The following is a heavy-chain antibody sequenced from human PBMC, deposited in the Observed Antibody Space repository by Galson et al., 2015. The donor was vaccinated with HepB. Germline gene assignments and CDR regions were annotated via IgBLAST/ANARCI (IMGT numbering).Heavy chain of an antibody. V-gene: IGHV1-18*01. J-gene: IGHJ5*02. Sequence: SVKVSCKASGYTFTSYGISWVRQAPGQGLEWMGWISAYNGNTNYAQKLQGRVTMTTDTSTSTAYMELRSLRSDDTAVYYCARVYLDTAMVSGWFDPWGQGTLVTVSS. CDR3: ARVYLDTAMVSGWFDP. CDR2: ISAYNGNT. D-gene: IGHD5-18*01. CDR1: GYTFTSYG.